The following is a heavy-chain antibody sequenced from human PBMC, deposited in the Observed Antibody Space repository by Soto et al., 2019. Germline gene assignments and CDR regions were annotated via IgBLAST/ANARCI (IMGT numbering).Heavy chain of an antibody. V-gene: IGHV3-7*01. CDR3: AISPGSSSWAYYYYYGMDA. J-gene: IGHJ6*02. CDR2: IKQDGSEK. D-gene: IGHD6-13*01. CDR1: GFMFSDYW. Sequence: GSLRLSCAASGFMFSDYWMGWVRQAPGKGLEWVANIKQDGSEKFYVGSVKGRFTISRDNSKNSLFLQMNSLRAEDTAVYYCAISPGSSSWAYYYYYGMDAWGQGTTVTVSS.